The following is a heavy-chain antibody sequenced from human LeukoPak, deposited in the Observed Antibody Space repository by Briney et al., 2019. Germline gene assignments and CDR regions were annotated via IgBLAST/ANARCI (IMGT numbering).Heavy chain of an antibody. CDR1: GYSFTDYD. Sequence: GASVKVSCKASGYSFTDYDFSWVRQAPGQGLEWLGWVSIYNDNTNYAREFQDRITMTTDISTSTAYMELKSLTSDDTAVYFCARTGHYQFDSWGQGTLVTASS. CDR2: VSIYNDNT. CDR3: ARTGHYQFDS. J-gene: IGHJ4*02. V-gene: IGHV1-18*01. D-gene: IGHD3-9*01.